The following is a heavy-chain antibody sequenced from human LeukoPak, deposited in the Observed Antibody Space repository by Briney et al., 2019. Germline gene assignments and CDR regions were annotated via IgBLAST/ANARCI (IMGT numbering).Heavy chain of an antibody. CDR3: ASNNLLEGSGSYYNVFDP. D-gene: IGHD3-10*01. V-gene: IGHV4-34*01. J-gene: IGHJ5*02. Sequence: SETLSLTCAVYGGSFSGYYWSWIRQPPGKGLEWIGEINHSGSTNYNPSLKSRVTISVDTSKNQFSLKLSSVTAADTAVYYCASNNLLEGSGSYYNVFDPWGQGTLVTASS. CDR1: GGSFSGYY. CDR2: INHSGST.